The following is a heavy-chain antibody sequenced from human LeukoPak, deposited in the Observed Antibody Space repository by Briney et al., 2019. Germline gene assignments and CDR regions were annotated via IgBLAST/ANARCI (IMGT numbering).Heavy chain of an antibody. J-gene: IGHJ5*02. D-gene: IGHD3-10*01. Sequence: SETLSLTCTVSGGSISSGGYYWSWIRQPPGKGLEWIGYIYHSGSTYYNPSLKSRVTVSVDRSKNQFSLKLSSVTAADTAVYYCARQNSHTKYGSGCTQTATPWDWFDPWGQGTLVTVSS. CDR2: IYHSGST. V-gene: IGHV4-30-2*01. CDR1: GGSISSGGYY. CDR3: ARQNSHTKYGSGCTQTATPWDWFDP.